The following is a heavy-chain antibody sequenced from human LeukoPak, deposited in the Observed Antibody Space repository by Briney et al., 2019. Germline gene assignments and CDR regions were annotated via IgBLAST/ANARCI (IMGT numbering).Heavy chain of an antibody. CDR2: INTNTGNP. CDR1: GYIFGIYA. V-gene: IGHV7-4-1*02. J-gene: IGHJ1*01. CDR3: ARDYTVALGTTTYFQH. Sequence: ASVKVSCKASGYIFGIYAMIWVRQAPGQGLELMGWINTNTGNPTYAQGFTGRFVFSLDTSVSTAYLQISRLEAEDTAVYYCARDYTVALGTTTYFQHWGQGTLVTVSS. D-gene: IGHD1-7*01.